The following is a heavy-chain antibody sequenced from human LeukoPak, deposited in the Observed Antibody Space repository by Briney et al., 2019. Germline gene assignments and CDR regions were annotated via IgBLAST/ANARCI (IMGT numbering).Heavy chain of an antibody. CDR1: GGSISSYY. CDR2: IYYSGST. J-gene: IGHJ5*02. CDR3: ARHPIVVVTEDWFDP. V-gene: IGHV4-59*08. D-gene: IGHD2-21*02. Sequence: SETLSLTCTVSGGSISSYYWSWIRQPPGKGLEWIGYIYYSGSTNYNPSLKSRVTISVDTSKNQFSLKLSSVTAADTAVYYCARHPIVVVTEDWFDPWGQGTLVTVSS.